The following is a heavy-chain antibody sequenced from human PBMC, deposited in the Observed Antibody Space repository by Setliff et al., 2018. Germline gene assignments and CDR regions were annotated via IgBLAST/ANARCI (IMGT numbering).Heavy chain of an antibody. D-gene: IGHD2-8*01. Sequence: ASVKISCKASGYSFTSYTIHWARQAPGQGLEWMGWISPGNGNTAYSQKIQDRVTITRDTSASTAYMELSSLRSEDTAVYYCARVGFGYYSTSGAWYFDNWGQGTLVTVSS. V-gene: IGHV1-3*01. CDR1: GYSFTSYT. J-gene: IGHJ4*02. CDR3: ARVGFGYYSTSGAWYFDN. CDR2: ISPGNGNT.